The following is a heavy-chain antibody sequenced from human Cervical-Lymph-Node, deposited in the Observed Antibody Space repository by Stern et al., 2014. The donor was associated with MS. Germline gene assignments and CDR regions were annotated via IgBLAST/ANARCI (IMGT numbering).Heavy chain of an antibody. J-gene: IGHJ4*02. V-gene: IGHV3-30*03. CDR2: SSYDGNHK. Sequence: DQLVASGGAVVQPGRSLRLSCAASGFTFSSYGMHWVRQAPGKGLEWVTVSSYDGNHKYYAASVKGRFTISRDNSKNTLHLQMNSVTPDDTAIYYCARDYEDTSMLFDHWGQGTLVTVSS. CDR3: ARDYEDTSMLFDH. CDR1: GFTFSSYG. D-gene: IGHD2-8*01.